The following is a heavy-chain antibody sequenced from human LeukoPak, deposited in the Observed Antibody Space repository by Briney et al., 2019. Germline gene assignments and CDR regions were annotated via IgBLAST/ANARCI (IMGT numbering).Heavy chain of an antibody. V-gene: IGHV3-49*04. CDR3: SRGLLPGY. D-gene: IGHD5-18*01. CDR1: GFTFVGYA. J-gene: IGHJ4*02. CDR2: IRSNAYGGTT. Sequence: GGSLRLSCTASGFTFVGYAMNWVRQAPGRGLEWVGFIRSNAYGGTTEYAASVKGRFTISRDDSKSIAYMHMNSLKTEGTAGDYWSRGLLPGYWGRGRLATVSS.